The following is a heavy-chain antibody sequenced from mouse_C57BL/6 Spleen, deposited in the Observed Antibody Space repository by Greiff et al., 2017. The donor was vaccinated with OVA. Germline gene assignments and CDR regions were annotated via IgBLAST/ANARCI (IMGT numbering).Heavy chain of an antibody. V-gene: IGHV5-17*01. J-gene: IGHJ2*01. Sequence: DVQLVESGGGLVKPGGSLKLSCAASGFTFSDYGMHWVRQAPEKGLEWVAYISRGSSTIYYADTVKGRFTISRDNAKNTLCLQMTSLRSEDTAMYYCARMGYYVSSYANYFDYWGQGTTLTVSS. CDR3: ARMGYYVSSYANYFDY. CDR1: GFTFSDYG. D-gene: IGHD1-1*01. CDR2: ISRGSSTI.